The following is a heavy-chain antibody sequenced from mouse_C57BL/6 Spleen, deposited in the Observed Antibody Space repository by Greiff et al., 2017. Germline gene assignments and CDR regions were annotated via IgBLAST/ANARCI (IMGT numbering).Heavy chain of an antibody. CDR2: IDPSDSET. CDR1: GYTFTSYW. V-gene: IGHV1-52*01. Sequence: QVQLQQPGAELVRPGSSVKLSCKASGYTFTSYWMHWVKQRPIQGLEWIGNIDPSDSETHYNQKFKDKATLTVDKSSSTAYMQLSMLTSEDSAVYYCARSGYGNCYWYFDVWGTGTTVTVSS. J-gene: IGHJ1*03. D-gene: IGHD2-10*02. CDR3: ARSGYGNCYWYFDV.